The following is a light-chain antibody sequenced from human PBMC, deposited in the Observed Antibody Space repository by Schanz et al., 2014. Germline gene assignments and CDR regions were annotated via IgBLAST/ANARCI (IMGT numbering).Light chain of an antibody. CDR3: QQYTNWPPL. Sequence: EILITQSPATLSVSPGERATLSCRASQSVSSNYLAWYQQKLGQAPRLLIYGASSRATGIPDRFSGSGSGTDFTLTISRLEPEDFAVYYCQQYTNWPPLFGGGTKVEIK. J-gene: IGKJ4*01. CDR2: GAS. CDR1: QSVSSNY. V-gene: IGKV3-20*01.